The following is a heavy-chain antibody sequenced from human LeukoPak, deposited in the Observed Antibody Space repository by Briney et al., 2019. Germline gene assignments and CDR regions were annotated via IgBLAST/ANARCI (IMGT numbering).Heavy chain of an antibody. Sequence: GGSLRLSCAASGFTFSDYYMSWIRQAPGKGLEWVSYISSSGSTIYYADSVKGRFTISRDNAKNSLYLQMNSLRAEDTAMYYCARVAKRSYMYYFDYWGQGTLVTVSS. V-gene: IGHV3-11*01. J-gene: IGHJ4*02. CDR3: ARVAKRSYMYYFDY. CDR2: ISSSGSTI. CDR1: GFTFSDYY. D-gene: IGHD1-26*01.